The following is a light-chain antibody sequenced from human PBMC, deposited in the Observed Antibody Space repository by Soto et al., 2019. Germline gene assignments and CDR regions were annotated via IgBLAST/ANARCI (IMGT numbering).Light chain of an antibody. CDR2: STN. CDR1: SGSVSTSYY. V-gene: IGLV8-61*01. CDR3: VLYMGGGIHWL. Sequence: QTVVTQEPSFSVSPGGTVTLTCGLSSGSVSTSYYPSWYQQTPGQAPRTLIYSTNTRSSGVPDRFSGSILGNKAALTITGAQADDESDYYCVLYMGGGIHWLFGGGTKLT. J-gene: IGLJ3*02.